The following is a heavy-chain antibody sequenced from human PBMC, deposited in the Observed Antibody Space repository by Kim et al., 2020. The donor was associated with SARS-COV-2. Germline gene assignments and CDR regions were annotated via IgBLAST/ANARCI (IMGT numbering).Heavy chain of an antibody. J-gene: IGHJ4*02. CDR2: T. Sequence: TYNADSVQGRFTISRDNSKNTLYLQRNSLRAEDTAVYYCAKVAVVPAIDYWGQGTLVTVSS. D-gene: IGHD2-2*01. V-gene: IGHV3-23*01. CDR3: AKVAVVPAIDY.